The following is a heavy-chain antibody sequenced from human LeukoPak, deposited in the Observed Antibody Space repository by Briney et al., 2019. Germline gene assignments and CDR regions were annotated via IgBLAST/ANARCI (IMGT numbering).Heavy chain of an antibody. CDR2: ISAYNGNT. CDR1: GYTFTSYG. J-gene: IGHJ3*02. Sequence: ASVKVSCKASGYTFTSYGISWVRQAPGQGLEWMGWISAYNGNTNYAQKLQGRVTMTTDTSTSTAYMELRSLRFDDTAVYYCARDESIVASDAFDIWGQGTMVTVSS. D-gene: IGHD5-12*01. V-gene: IGHV1-18*01. CDR3: ARDESIVASDAFDI.